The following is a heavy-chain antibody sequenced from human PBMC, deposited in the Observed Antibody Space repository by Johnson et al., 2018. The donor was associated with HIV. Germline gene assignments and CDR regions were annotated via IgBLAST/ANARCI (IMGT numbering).Heavy chain of an antibody. V-gene: IGHV3-66*02. CDR1: GIAFSTNW. Sequence: VQLVESGGDLVQPGGSLRLSCVGSGIAFSTNWMHWVRQAPGKGLVWVSVIYSGGGTYYADSLKGRFPISRDNSKNTLYLQMNSLRAEDTAVYYCACGPPRITIFGVVPAFDIWGQGTMVTVSS. CDR3: ACGPPRITIFGVVPAFDI. CDR2: IYSGGGT. J-gene: IGHJ3*02. D-gene: IGHD3-3*01.